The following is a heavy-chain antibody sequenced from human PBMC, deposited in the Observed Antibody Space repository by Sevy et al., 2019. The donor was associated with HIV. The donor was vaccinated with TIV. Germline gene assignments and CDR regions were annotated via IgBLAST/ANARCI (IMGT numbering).Heavy chain of an antibody. Sequence: GGSLRLSCAASGFTFSSYGMHWVRQAPGKGLEWVANIKQDAGQKYYVDSVKGRFTISRDNAKNSLYLQMNSLRAEDTAVYFCARDDGNYYFHYWGQGTLVTVSS. CDR3: ARDDGNYYFHY. CDR1: GFTFSSYG. CDR2: IKQDAGQK. V-gene: IGHV3-7*01. D-gene: IGHD1-7*01. J-gene: IGHJ4*02.